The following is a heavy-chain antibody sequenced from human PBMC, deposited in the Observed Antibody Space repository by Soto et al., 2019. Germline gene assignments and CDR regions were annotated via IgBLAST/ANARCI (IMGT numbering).Heavy chain of an antibody. CDR1: GDSVSSNSYY. CDR3: EKGFSTGMYVDS. J-gene: IGHJ5*01. D-gene: IGHD6-19*01. V-gene: IGHV4-61*01. Sequence: QVQLQESGPGLVTPSGTLSLTCSVSGDSVSSNSYYWTWIRQPPGKTLEWVGFILSSGGTSTNPSIRGRLSMSVDTSKNQFSMLLTSVTAADTGVYFCEKGFSTGMYVDSWGRGTLVTVSS. CDR2: ILSSGGT.